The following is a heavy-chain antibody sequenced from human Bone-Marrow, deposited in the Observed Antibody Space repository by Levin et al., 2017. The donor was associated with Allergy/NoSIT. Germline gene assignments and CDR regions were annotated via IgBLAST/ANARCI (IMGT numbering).Heavy chain of an antibody. V-gene: IGHV3-30*18. CDR3: AKEMVRGVINY. J-gene: IGHJ4*02. D-gene: IGHD3-10*01. CDR2: ISYDGSNK. Sequence: LSLTCAASGFTFSSYGMHWVRQAPGKGLEWVAVISYDGSNKYYADSVKGRFTISRDNSKNTLYLQMNSLRAEDTAVYYCAKEMVRGVINYWGQGTLVTVSS. CDR1: GFTFSSYG.